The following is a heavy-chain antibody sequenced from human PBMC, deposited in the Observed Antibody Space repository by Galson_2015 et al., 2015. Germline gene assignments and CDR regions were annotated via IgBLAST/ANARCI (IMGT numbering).Heavy chain of an antibody. CDR3: ATRRPCSGGPGYGFAV. CDR2: INPSGGNT. D-gene: IGHD2-15*01. Sequence: SVKVSCKASGNTFPNYYIHWLRQAPGQGLEWMGAINPSGGNTIYAQKFQGRVTMTRDTSTSVVYMELSSQTSEDAAVYYCATRRPCSGGPGYGFAVWGQGTPFTVSS. V-gene: IGHV1-46*01. CDR1: GNTFPNYY. J-gene: IGHJ6*02.